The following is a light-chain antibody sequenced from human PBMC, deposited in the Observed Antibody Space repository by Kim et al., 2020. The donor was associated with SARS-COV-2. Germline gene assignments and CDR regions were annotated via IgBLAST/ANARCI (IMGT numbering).Light chain of an antibody. CDR2: KDN. Sequence: VPPGQTARITCSGETLPEKQTYWYQQKSGQAPLLVIYKDNERPSGIPGRFSGSSSGTTVTLTISGVQAEDDADYYCQSADGSGTYVFGTGTKVTVL. CDR3: QSADGSGTYV. CDR1: TLPEKQ. J-gene: IGLJ1*01. V-gene: IGLV3-25*03.